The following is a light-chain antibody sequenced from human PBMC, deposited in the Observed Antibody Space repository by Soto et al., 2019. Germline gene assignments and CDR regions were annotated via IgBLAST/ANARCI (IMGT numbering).Light chain of an antibody. Sequence: DIVMTQXPXXXXXSXXXRXPIXXXSSQSILYSSNNKNCLAWYQQKPGQPPKLLIYWASTRESGVPDRFSGSGSGTDFTLTISSLQAEDVAVYYCQQYYSTQTFGQGTKVDIK. CDR2: WAS. J-gene: IGKJ1*01. V-gene: IGKV4-1*01. CDR3: QQYYSTQT. CDR1: QSILYSSNNKNC.